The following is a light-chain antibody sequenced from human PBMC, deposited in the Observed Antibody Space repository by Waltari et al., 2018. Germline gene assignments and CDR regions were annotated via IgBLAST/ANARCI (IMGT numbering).Light chain of an antibody. CDR3: QQSYSNPPWT. CDR1: QGISNS. Sequence: DIQMTQSPSSLSASVGDRVTITCRASQGISNSLARYQQKPGTAPKLLLYAASRLESGVPSRFSGSGSGTDYTLTISSLQPEDFATYYCQQSYSNPPWTFGQGTKVEIK. J-gene: IGKJ1*01. V-gene: IGKV1-NL1*01. CDR2: AAS.